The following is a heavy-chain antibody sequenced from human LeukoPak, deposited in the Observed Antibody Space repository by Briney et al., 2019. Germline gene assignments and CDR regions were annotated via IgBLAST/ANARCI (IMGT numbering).Heavy chain of an antibody. CDR3: ARDDWGY. CDR2: IYISGST. V-gene: IGHV4-4*07. D-gene: IGHD3-9*01. CDR1: GGSISSYY. Sequence: SETLSLTCTVSGGSISSYYWNWIRQPAGKGLEWIGRIYISGSTNYNPSLKSRVTMSIDTSKNHISLKLRSVTATDTAVYYCARDDWGYWGQGTTVTVSS. J-gene: IGHJ4*02.